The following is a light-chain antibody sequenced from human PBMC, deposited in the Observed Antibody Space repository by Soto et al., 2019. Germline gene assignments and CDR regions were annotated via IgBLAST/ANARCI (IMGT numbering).Light chain of an antibody. V-gene: IGKV1-17*01. CDR2: AAS. CDR3: LQPNSYPWT. J-gene: IGKJ1*01. CDR1: QGIRNA. Sequence: DIQMTQSPSSLSASVGDRVTITRRASQGIRNALGWYQQKPGKAPKRLIYAASTLQSGVPSRFSGSGSGTEFTLTISSLQPEDFATYYCLQPNSYPWTFGQGTKVEIK.